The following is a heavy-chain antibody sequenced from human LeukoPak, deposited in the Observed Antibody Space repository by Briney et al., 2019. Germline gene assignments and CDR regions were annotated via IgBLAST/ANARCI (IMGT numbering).Heavy chain of an antibody. J-gene: IGHJ4*02. D-gene: IGHD5-18*01. Sequence: SETLSLTCTVSGYSISSGYYWGWIRQPPGKGLEWIGSIYHSGSTYYNPSLKSRVTISVDTSKNQFSLKLSSVTAADTAVYYCAGSWIQLWFSPDYWGQGTLVTVSS. CDR3: AGSWIQLWFSPDY. CDR2: IYHSGST. CDR1: GYSISSGYY. V-gene: IGHV4-38-2*02.